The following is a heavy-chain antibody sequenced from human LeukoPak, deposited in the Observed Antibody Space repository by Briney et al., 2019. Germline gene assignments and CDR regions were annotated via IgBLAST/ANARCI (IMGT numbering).Heavy chain of an antibody. Sequence: QSGGSLRLSCEASGFIFLDGLGPPGSGKGLEWVANIHPDGSETSYVESVKGRFTISRDNAKKTMSLQMNSLRSEETAVYICVRWGVEAGMDYWGQGTLVTVSS. CDR2: IHPDGSET. CDR1: GFIFL. CDR3: VRWGVEAGMDY. V-gene: IGHV3-7*01. J-gene: IGHJ4*02. D-gene: IGHD6-19*01.